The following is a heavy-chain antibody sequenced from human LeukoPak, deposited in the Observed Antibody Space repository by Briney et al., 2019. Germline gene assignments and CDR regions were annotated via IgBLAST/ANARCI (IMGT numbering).Heavy chain of an antibody. D-gene: IGHD6-13*01. J-gene: IGHJ6*03. V-gene: IGHV3-21*01. CDR3: ARVPSPGYSSSWYWGYMDV. CDR1: GFTFSSYS. CDR2: ISSSSSYI. Sequence: GGSLRLSCAASGFTFSSYSMNWVRQAPGKGLEWVSSISSSSSYIYYADSVKGRFTISRDNAKNSLYLQMNSLRAEDTAVYYCARVPSPGYSSSWYWGYMDVWGKGTTVTVSS.